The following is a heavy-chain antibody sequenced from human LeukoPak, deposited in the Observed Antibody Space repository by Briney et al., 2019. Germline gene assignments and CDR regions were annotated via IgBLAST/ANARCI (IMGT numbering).Heavy chain of an antibody. J-gene: IGHJ4*02. CDR1: GFTFSDYY. CDR2: ISTSGSGSTR. CDR3: ARGWGLAAVTLDS. Sequence: GSLRLSCAASGFTFSDYYITWIRQAPGKGLDWVSYISTSGSGSTRYYADSVKGRFTISRDNAKNSLYLQMNSLRAEDTAVYYCARGWGLAAVTLDSWGQGTLVTVSS. D-gene: IGHD4-23*01. V-gene: IGHV3-11*04.